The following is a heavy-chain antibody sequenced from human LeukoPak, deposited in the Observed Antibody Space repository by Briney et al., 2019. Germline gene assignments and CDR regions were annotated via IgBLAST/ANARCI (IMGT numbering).Heavy chain of an antibody. D-gene: IGHD6-19*01. CDR2: IYYRGST. CDR3: ARDSLAVAGTFDY. J-gene: IGHJ4*02. Sequence: PSETLSLTCAVYGGSFSGYYWSWIRQPPGKGLEWIGSIYYRGSTYYNPSLRSRVTISVDTSKRQFSLKLTSVTAADTAVYYCARDSLAVAGTFDYWGQGTLVTVSS. V-gene: IGHV4-34*01. CDR1: GGSFSGYY.